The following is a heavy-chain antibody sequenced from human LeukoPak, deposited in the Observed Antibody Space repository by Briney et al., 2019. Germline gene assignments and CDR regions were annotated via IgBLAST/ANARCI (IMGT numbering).Heavy chain of an antibody. V-gene: IGHV4-4*09. CDR2: IYISGNT. CDR3: ARMSSGTYRY. D-gene: IGHD1-26*01. CDR1: GGSISSYY. J-gene: IGHJ4*02. Sequence: SETLSLTCSVSGGSISSYYWSRLRQPPGKGLEWIGYIYISGNTNYSPSLRSRVTMSVDKSENQFNLRLTSVTAADTAVYYCARMSSGTYRYWGQGVLVTVSS.